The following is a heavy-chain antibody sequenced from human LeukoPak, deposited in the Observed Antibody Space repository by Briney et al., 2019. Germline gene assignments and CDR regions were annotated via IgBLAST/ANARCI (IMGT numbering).Heavy chain of an antibody. V-gene: IGHV1-2*02. Sequence: ASVKVSCKASGYTFTGYYMHWVRQAPGQGLEWMGWINPNSGGTNYAQKFQGRVTMTRDMSISTAYMELSRLRSDDTAVYYCARAAPQWYSNYVGYYYYGMDVWGQGTTVTVSS. CDR2: INPNSGGT. J-gene: IGHJ6*02. D-gene: IGHD4-11*01. CDR1: GYTFTGYY. CDR3: ARAAPQWYSNYVGYYYYGMDV.